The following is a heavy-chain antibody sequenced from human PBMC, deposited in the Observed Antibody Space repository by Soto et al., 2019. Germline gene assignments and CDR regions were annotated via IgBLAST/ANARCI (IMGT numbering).Heavy chain of an antibody. CDR1: GYTFTSYG. CDR3: ASSDPVYYRSRGMDV. Sequence: QVQLVQSGAEVKKPGASVKVSCKASGYTFTSYGISWVRQAPGQGLEWMGWISAYNGNTNYAQKLQGRVTMTTDTAPSTDYMELRSLRSDDTAVYYCASSDPVYYRSRGMDVWGQGTTVTVSS. V-gene: IGHV1-18*01. D-gene: IGHD3-22*01. CDR2: ISAYNGNT. J-gene: IGHJ6*02.